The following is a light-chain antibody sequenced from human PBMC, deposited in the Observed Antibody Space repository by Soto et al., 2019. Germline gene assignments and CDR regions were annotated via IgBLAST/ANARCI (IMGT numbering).Light chain of an antibody. CDR2: WAS. J-gene: IGKJ4*01. V-gene: IGKV4-1*01. Sequence: DIVMTQSQASLAVSLGERATISCKSSQSVFSSSNNKNFLSWYQQKPGQPPKLIIYWASTRESGVPDRFSGSGSGTDFTLNISSLQAVDVSDYYWHLEYGAPLTFGGGTKVEIK. CDR1: QSVFSSSNNKNF. CDR3: HLEYGAPLT.